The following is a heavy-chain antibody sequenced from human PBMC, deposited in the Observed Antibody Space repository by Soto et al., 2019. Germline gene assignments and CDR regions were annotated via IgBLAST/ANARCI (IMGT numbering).Heavy chain of an antibody. D-gene: IGHD6-13*01. CDR2: IYYSGST. CDR3: ARNIAAAGSGRNWFDP. CDR1: GGSISSSSYY. Sequence: PSETLSLTCTVSGGSISSSSYYWGWIRQPPGKGLEWIGSIYYSGSTYYNPSLKSRVTISVDTSKNQFSLKLSSVTAADTAVYYCARNIAAAGSGRNWFDPWGQGTLVTVS. V-gene: IGHV4-39*01. J-gene: IGHJ5*02.